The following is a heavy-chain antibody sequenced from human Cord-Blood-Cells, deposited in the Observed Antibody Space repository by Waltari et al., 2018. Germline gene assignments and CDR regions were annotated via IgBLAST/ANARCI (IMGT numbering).Heavy chain of an antibody. J-gene: IGHJ3*02. D-gene: IGHD1-26*01. CDR1: GFTFGDYA. V-gene: IGHV3-49*03. CDR3: TRVGATIAFDI. Sequence: EVQLVESGGGLVQPGRSLRLSCTASGFTFGDYAMSWFRQAPGKGLEWVVFIRSKAYGGTTEYAASVKGRFTISRYDSKSIAYLQMNSLKTEDTAVYYCTRVGATIAFDIWGQGTMVTVSS. CDR2: IRSKAYGGTT.